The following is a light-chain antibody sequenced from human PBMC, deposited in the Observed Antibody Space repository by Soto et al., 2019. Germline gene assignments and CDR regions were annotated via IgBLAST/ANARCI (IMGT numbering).Light chain of an antibody. CDR2: DAS. CDR1: ESVSSY. Sequence: EIVLTQSPATLSLSPGERATLSCRASESVSSYLAWYQQKPGQAPRLLIYDASNRATGIPARFSGSGSGTDFTLTISSLQHEDFAGYYCQERSNWPWTFGQGTKVEIK. J-gene: IGKJ1*01. V-gene: IGKV3-11*01. CDR3: QERSNWPWT.